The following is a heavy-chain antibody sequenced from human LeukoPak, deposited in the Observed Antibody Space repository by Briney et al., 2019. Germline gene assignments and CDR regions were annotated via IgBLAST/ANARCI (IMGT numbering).Heavy chain of an antibody. D-gene: IGHD3-10*01. CDR1: GGSFSGYY. CDR3: ARGVLLWFGELLSYNWFDP. J-gene: IGHJ5*02. Sequence: PSETLSLTCGVHGGSFSGYYWSWIRQPPGKGLEWVGEINHGGSTNYNPSLKSRVTISVDTSKNQFSLKLSSVTAADTAVYYCARGVLLWFGELLSYNWFDPWGQGTLVTVSS. CDR2: INHGGST. V-gene: IGHV4-34*01.